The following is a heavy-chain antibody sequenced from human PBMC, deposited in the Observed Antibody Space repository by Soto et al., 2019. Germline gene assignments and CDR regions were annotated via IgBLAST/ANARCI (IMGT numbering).Heavy chain of an antibody. Sequence: ASVKVSCKASGYTFTSYGISWVRQAPGQGLEWMGWISAYNGNTNYAQKLQGRVTMTTDTSTSTAYMELRSLRSDDTAVYYCARDRYCSGGSCYRMYGYFDYWGQGTLVTVS. J-gene: IGHJ4*02. CDR2: ISAYNGNT. D-gene: IGHD2-15*01. CDR1: GYTFTSYG. CDR3: ARDRYCSGGSCYRMYGYFDY. V-gene: IGHV1-18*01.